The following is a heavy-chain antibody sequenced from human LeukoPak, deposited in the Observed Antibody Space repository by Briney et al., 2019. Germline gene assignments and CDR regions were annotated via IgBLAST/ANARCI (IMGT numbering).Heavy chain of an antibody. CDR2: IYHSGST. D-gene: IGHD3-3*01. CDR1: GYSISSGYY. V-gene: IGHV4-38-2*01. CDR3: ARQGYDFWSGYGAFDI. Sequence: SETLSLTCAVSGYSISSGYYWGWIRQPPGKGLEWVGGIYHSGSTYYNPSLKSRVTISVDTYKNQFSLKLSSVTAADTAVYYCARQGYDFWSGYGAFDIWGQGTMVTVSS. J-gene: IGHJ3*02.